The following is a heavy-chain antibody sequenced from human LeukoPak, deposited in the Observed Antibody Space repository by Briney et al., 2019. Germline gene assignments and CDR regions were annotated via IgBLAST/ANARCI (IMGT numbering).Heavy chain of an antibody. Sequence: GGSLRLSCAASRFTFSSYAMSWVRQAPGKGLEWVSAISGSGGSTYYADSVKGRFTISRDNSKNTLYLQMNSLRAEDTAVYYCAKDVRITIFGVVIRYFDYWGQGTLVTVSS. V-gene: IGHV3-23*01. CDR1: RFTFSSYA. D-gene: IGHD3-3*01. CDR2: ISGSGGST. J-gene: IGHJ4*02. CDR3: AKDVRITIFGVVIRYFDY.